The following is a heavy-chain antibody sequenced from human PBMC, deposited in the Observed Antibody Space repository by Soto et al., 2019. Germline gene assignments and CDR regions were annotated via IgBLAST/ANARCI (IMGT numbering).Heavy chain of an antibody. Sequence: SGPTLVKPTQTLTLTCTFSGFSLSTGGVGVGWIRQTPGKALEWLGLIYWDDDKRYSPSLKSRLTIIKDSSKNQVVLIMTDLDPVDTATYYCAHRVRTGSCTGDSCRAAFDIWGQGTVVTVSS. V-gene: IGHV2-5*02. D-gene: IGHD2-8*02. CDR3: AHRVRTGSCTGDSCRAAFDI. J-gene: IGHJ3*02. CDR1: GFSLSTGGVG. CDR2: IYWDDDK.